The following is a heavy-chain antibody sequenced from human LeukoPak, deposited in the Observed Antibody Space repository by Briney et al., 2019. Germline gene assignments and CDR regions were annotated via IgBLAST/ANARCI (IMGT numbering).Heavy chain of an antibody. CDR3: VKDLFRSTYYFDY. Sequence: QSGGSLRLSCAASGFRFCTYGMHWVRQAPGKGLELVAVIWDDGTTKYYADSVKGRFTISRDNSKNTLYLQMNSLRAEDTAMYYCVKDLFRSTYYFDYWGQGILVTVSS. CDR1: GFRFCTYG. D-gene: IGHD2-2*01. V-gene: IGHV3-33*06. CDR2: IWDDGTTK. J-gene: IGHJ4*02.